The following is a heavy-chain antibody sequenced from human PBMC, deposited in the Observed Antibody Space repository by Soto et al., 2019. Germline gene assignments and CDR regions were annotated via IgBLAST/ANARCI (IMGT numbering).Heavy chain of an antibody. CDR3: AHTQGIVLVPAAIWY. Sequence: GGSLRLSCEVSGFTFKTSVMTWVRQAPGKGLEWVSGISDGGRFAYYADSVKGRFTISRDNSKNTLYLQMNSLRAEDTAVYYCAHTQGIVLVPAAIWYWGQGTLVTVSS. J-gene: IGHJ4*02. V-gene: IGHV3-23*01. D-gene: IGHD2-2*02. CDR1: GFTFKTSV. CDR2: ISDGGRFA.